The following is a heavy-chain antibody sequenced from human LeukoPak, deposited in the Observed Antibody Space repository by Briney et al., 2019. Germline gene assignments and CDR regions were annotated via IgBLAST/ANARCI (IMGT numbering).Heavy chain of an antibody. CDR2: IYYSGST. V-gene: IGHV4-39*01. CDR1: GGSISSSSYY. D-gene: IGHD5-18*01. J-gene: IGHJ6*02. CDR3: ARLRGYSYGTSYYYCGMDV. Sequence: SETLSLTCTVSGGSISSSSYYWGWIRQPPGKGLEWIGSIYYSGSTYYNPSLKSRVTISVDTSKNQFSLKLSSVTAADTAVYYCARLRGYSYGTSYYYCGMDVWGQGTTVTVSS.